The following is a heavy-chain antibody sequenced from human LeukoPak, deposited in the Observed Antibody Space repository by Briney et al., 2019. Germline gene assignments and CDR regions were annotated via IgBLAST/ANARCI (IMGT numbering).Heavy chain of an antibody. CDR3: ARTSYYYDSSGYYYYFDY. CDR1: GGSISSRSYY. V-gene: IGHV4-61*02. Sequence: SQTLSLTCTVSGGSISSRSYYWSWIRQPARKGLEWIGRIYTSGSTNYNPSLKSRVTISVDTSKNQFSLKLSSVTAADTAVYYCARTSYYYDSSGYYYYFDYWGQGTLVTVSS. D-gene: IGHD3-22*01. J-gene: IGHJ4*02. CDR2: IYTSGST.